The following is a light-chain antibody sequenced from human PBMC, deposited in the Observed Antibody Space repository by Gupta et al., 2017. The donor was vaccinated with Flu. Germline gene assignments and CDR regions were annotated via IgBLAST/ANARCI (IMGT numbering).Light chain of an antibody. CDR2: SNN. CDR1: SSNIGSNP. Sequence: QSVLTQPPSASGTPGPRVTISCSGSSSNIGSNPVNWYQQLPGTAPKLLIYSNNRRPSGVPDRFSGSKSGTSASLAIRGLQSEDEADYYCAAWDDSLNGVVFGGGTKVTVL. CDR3: AAWDDSLNGVV. J-gene: IGLJ2*01. V-gene: IGLV1-44*01.